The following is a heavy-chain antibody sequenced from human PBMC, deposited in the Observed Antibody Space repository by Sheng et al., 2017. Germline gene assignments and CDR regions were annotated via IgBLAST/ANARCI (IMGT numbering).Heavy chain of an antibody. J-gene: IGHJ6*02. CDR3: ASRILGYCSGGSCYSLNYYYGMDV. V-gene: IGHV4-34*01. CDR1: GGSFSGYY. Sequence: QVQLQQWCAGLLKPSETLSLTCAVYGGSFSGYYWSWIRQPPGKGLEWIGEINHSGSTNYNPSLKSRVTISVDTSKNQFSLKLSSVTAADTAVYYCASRILGYCSGGSCYSLNYYYGMDVWGQGTTVTVSS. CDR2: INHSGST. D-gene: IGHD2-15*01.